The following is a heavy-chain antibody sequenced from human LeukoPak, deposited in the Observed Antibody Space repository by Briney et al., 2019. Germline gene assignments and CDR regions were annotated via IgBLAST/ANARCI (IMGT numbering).Heavy chain of an antibody. D-gene: IGHD2-21*02. CDR1: GFTFSNAW. Sequence: GGSLRLSCAASGFTFSNAWMSWVRQAPGKGLEWVGRIKSKSDGETTDYAAPVKGRFTISRDNSKNTLYLQMNSLRAEDTAVYYCARELWGGDLPRFDPWGQGTLVTVSS. CDR2: IKSKSDGETT. V-gene: IGHV3-15*01. CDR3: ARELWGGDLPRFDP. J-gene: IGHJ5*02.